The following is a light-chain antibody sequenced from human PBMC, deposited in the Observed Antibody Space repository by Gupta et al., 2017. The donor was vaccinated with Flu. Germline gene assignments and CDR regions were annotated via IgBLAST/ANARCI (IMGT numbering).Light chain of an antibody. V-gene: IGKV1-5*03. J-gene: IGKJ4*01. CDR2: KAS. CDR3: QQDSSYPLT. CDR1: QSVSNW. Sequence: IQMTQSPSTLSASVGDRVTITCRANQSVSNWLVWYQQQPGKAPNFLIYKASSLGSGVSSRFSGSGSGTEFTLTISSLQPDDFATYYCQQDSSYPLTFGGGTKVEI.